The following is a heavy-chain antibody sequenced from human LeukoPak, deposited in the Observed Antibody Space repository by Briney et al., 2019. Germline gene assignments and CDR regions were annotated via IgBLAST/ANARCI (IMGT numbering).Heavy chain of an antibody. Sequence: EASVKVSCKASGYTFTGYYMHWVRQAPGQGLEWMGRINPNSGGTNYAQTFQGRVTMTRDTSIRTAYMELSRLRSDDTAVYYCARYGEYCSGGSCYYYFDYWGQGTLVTVSS. CDR1: GYTFTGYY. J-gene: IGHJ4*02. CDR2: INPNSGGT. V-gene: IGHV1-2*06. CDR3: ARYGEYCSGGSCYYYFDY. D-gene: IGHD2-15*01.